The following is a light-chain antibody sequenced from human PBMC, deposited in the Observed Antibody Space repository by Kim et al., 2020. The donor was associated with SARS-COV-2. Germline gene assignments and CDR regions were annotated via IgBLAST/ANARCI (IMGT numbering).Light chain of an antibody. CDR3: CSYTGSYTFI. CDR2: DVT. CDR1: GSDVGYYNY. Sequence: GQSVTIVCSGSGSDVGYYNYVSWYQHHPGKAPRLIIYDVTKRPSGVPDRFSGSKSDNTASLTISGLQAEDEGDYYCCSYTGSYTFIFGGGTQLTVL. J-gene: IGLJ2*01. V-gene: IGLV2-11*01.